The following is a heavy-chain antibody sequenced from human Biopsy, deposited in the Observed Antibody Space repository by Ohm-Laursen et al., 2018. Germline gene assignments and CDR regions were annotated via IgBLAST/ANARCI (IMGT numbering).Heavy chain of an antibody. CDR1: GDSINSSY. CDR2: ISNSGNT. D-gene: IGHD2-15*01. CDR3: ARRGSGGRSFDY. Sequence: SDTLSLTCTVSGDSINSSYWSWIRQPPGKELEWIGFISNSGNTNYNPSLKSRVTISVDTSKKQISLKLDSVTVADTAVFYCARRGSGGRSFDYWGQGSLVTVSS. J-gene: IGHJ4*02. V-gene: IGHV4-59*08.